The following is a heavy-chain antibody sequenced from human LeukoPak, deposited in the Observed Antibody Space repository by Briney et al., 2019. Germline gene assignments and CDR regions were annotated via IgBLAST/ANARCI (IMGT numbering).Heavy chain of an antibody. D-gene: IGHD1-20*01. CDR1: GFTFSSYA. J-gene: IGHJ4*02. Sequence: PGRSLRLSCAASGFTFSSYAMSWVRQAPGKGLEWVSAISGSGGSTYYADSVKGRFTISRDNSKSTLYLQMNSLRAEDTAVYYCAKKITAPGPYFDSWGQGTLVTVSS. V-gene: IGHV3-23*01. CDR3: AKKITAPGPYFDS. CDR2: ISGSGGST.